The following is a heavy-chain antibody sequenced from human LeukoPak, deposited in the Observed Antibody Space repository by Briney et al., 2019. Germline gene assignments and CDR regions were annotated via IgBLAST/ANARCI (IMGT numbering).Heavy chain of an antibody. Sequence: GGSLRLSCAAFGFNFSSYSMNWVRRAPGKGLEWVAVVSYDDSRKYYADSVKGRFTISRDNSNNVVYLQMNSLRPEDTAVYYCARDRDAGYNSGWNPFDYWGQGMLVTVSS. CDR2: VSYDDSRK. CDR1: GFNFSSYS. D-gene: IGHD6-19*01. V-gene: IGHV3-30*03. J-gene: IGHJ4*02. CDR3: ARDRDAGYNSGWNPFDY.